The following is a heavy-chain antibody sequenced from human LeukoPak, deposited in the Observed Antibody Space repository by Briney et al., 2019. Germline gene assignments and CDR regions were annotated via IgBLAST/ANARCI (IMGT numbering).Heavy chain of an antibody. CDR3: ARGYSSSWYLD. D-gene: IGHD6-13*01. V-gene: IGHV3-7*01. CDR2: IKQDGSEK. J-gene: IGHJ4*02. Sequence: PGGSLRLSCAASGFTFSSYWMSWVRQAPGKGLEWVANIKQDGSEKYYVDSVKGRFTISRDNAKNSLYLQMNSLRADDTAVYYCARGYSSSWYLDWGQGTLVTVSS. CDR1: GFTFSSYW.